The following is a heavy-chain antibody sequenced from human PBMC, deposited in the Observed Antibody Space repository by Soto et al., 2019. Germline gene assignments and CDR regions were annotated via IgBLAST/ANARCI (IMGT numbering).Heavy chain of an antibody. J-gene: IGHJ6*03. D-gene: IGHD3-3*01. V-gene: IGHV3-23*01. CDR2: ISGSGGST. CDR3: AKNGLDYDFWSGSRYYYMDV. CDR1: GFTFSRYA. Sequence: GGSLRLSCAASGFTFSRYAMRWVRQAPGKGLEWVSAISGSGGSTYYADSVKGRFTISRDNSKNTLYLQMNSLRAEDTAVYYCAKNGLDYDFWSGSRYYYMDVWGKGTTVTVSS.